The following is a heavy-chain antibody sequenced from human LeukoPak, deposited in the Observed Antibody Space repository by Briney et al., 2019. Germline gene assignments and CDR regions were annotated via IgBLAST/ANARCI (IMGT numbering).Heavy chain of an antibody. D-gene: IGHD6-19*01. CDR3: AKDCVLFSGIAVAGPDY. V-gene: IGHV3-30*02. J-gene: IGHJ4*02. CDR1: GFTFSSYG. CDR2: IRYDGSNK. Sequence: GGSLRLSCAASGFTFSSYGMHWVRQAPGKGLEWVAFIRYDGSNKYYADSVKGRFTISRDNSKNTLYLQMNGLRAEDTAVYYYAKDCVLFSGIAVAGPDYWGQGTLVTVSS.